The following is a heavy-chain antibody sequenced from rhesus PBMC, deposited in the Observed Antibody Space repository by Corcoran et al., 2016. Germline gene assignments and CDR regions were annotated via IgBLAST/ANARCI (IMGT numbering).Heavy chain of an antibody. CDR2: ISYDGSKK. J-gene: IGHJ6*01. CDR1: GFTFSSYG. Sequence: EVQLVESGGGLVQPGGSLRLSCAASGFTFSSYGMHWVRQAPGMGLEWVAVISYDGSKKYYADFVKDRFTISRDNSKSMLYLQMNNLKLEDTAVYYCARAHWGDYYGYGLDSWGQGVVVTVSS. D-gene: IGHD3-34*01. CDR3: ARAHWGDYYGYGLDS. V-gene: IGHV3-54*02.